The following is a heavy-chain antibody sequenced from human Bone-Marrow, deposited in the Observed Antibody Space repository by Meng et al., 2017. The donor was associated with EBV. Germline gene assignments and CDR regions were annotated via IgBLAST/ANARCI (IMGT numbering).Heavy chain of an antibody. V-gene: IGHV4-39*07. CDR3: ARGLVPGGWSPQGY. CDR1: GASTSRSSSS. J-gene: IGHJ4*02. D-gene: IGHD6-19*01. Sequence: QPQTPAPGPGHPYDALSLTCTVSGASTSRSSSSWGWIREPPGKGLEWIGEINHRGSTNYNPSLKSRVTISVDTFKNQFSLKLSSVTAADTAMYYCARGLVPGGWSPQGYWGQGTLVTVSS. CDR2: INHRGST.